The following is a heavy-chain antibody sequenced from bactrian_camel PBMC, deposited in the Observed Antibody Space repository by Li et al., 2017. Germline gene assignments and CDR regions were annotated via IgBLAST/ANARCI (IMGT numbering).Heavy chain of an antibody. D-gene: IGHD2*01. V-gene: IGHV3S36*01. J-gene: IGHJ6*01. CDR3: AAALGGGYCWPASRVFGF. CDR2: MYTGFGGGNI. Sequence: DVQLVESGGGSVQAGGSLRLSCATSGRSNENYFLAWFRQPPGKEREGVAAMYTGFGGGNIYYADSMNDRFTISQDNAKSTVYLQMNSLKPEDTATYTCAAALGGGYCWPASRVFGFWGQGTQVTVS. CDR1: GRSNENYF.